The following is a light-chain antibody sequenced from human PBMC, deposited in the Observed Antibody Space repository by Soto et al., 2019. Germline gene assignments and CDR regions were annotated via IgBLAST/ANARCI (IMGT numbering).Light chain of an antibody. Sequence: IVLTQSPGTLSLYPGEKATHSCRASQSVTSYLAWYQQKPGQAPRLLIYGASFRATDVPDRFTAGGSGTDFTLTISRLEPEDYAVYYCQQYGRARLTFGGGTKV. CDR3: QQYGRARLT. CDR2: GAS. CDR1: QSVTSY. V-gene: IGKV3-20*01. J-gene: IGKJ4*01.